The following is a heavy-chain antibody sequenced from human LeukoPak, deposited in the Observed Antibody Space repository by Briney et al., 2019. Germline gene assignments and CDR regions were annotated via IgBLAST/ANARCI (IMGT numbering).Heavy chain of an antibody. CDR1: GGSISSSSYY. J-gene: IGHJ5*02. CDR2: IYYSGST. D-gene: IGHD3-9*01. Sequence: SETLSLTCTVSGGSISSSSYYWGWIRQPPGKGLEWIGSIYYSGSTYYNPSLKSRVTISVDTSKNQFSLKLSSVTAVDTAVYYCARRRDYDILTGRRRGFDPWGQGTLVTVSS. CDR3: ARRRDYDILTGRRRGFDP. V-gene: IGHV4-39*01.